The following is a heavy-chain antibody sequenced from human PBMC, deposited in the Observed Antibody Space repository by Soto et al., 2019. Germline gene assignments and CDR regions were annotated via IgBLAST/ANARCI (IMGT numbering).Heavy chain of an antibody. D-gene: IGHD3-22*01. CDR3: ARSAYSTSPIGYSLGYNIDV. CDR2: INAGNGNT. J-gene: IGHJ6*03. V-gene: IGHV1-3*01. Sequence: QVQLVQSGAEVKKPGASVKVSCKASGYTCTDYAIHWVRQAPGQMLEWMGWINAGNGNTVYSQKFHGRINITRATSAGVAYVALSTLTTGDTAVYYSARSAYSTSPIGYSLGYNIDVWGKGTTVTVSS. CDR1: GYTCTDYA.